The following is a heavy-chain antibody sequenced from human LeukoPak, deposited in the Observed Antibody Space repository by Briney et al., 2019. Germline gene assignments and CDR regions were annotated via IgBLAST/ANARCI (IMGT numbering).Heavy chain of an antibody. D-gene: IGHD3-16*01. J-gene: IGHJ3*02. V-gene: IGHV3-74*01. Sequence: GGSLRLSCAASGFTFSSYWMHWVRQAPGKGLVWVSRINSDGSSTSYADSVKGRFTISRDNAKNTLYLQMNSLRAEDTALYYCAKVQITFGGVAGFDAFDIWGQGTMVTVSS. CDR3: AKVQITFGGVAGFDAFDI. CDR2: INSDGSST. CDR1: GFTFSSYW.